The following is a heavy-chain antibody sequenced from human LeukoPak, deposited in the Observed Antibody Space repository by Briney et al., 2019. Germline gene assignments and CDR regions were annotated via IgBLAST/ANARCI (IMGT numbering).Heavy chain of an antibody. CDR3: ARTGYTYGSYYFDY. Sequence: PGGSLRLSSAASGFTFSSYEMNWVRQAPGKGLEWVSYISSSGSTIYYADSVKGRFTISRDNAKNSLYLQMNSLRAEDTAVYYCARTGYTYGSYYFDYWGQGTLVTVSS. CDR1: GFTFSSYE. D-gene: IGHD5-18*01. J-gene: IGHJ4*02. CDR2: ISSSGSTI. V-gene: IGHV3-48*03.